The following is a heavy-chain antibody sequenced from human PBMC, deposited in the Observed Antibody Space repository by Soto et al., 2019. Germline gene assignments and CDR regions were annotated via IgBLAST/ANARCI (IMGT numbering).Heavy chain of an antibody. Sequence: QITLKESGPTLVKPTQPLTLTCTFSGFSLSTSGVGLGWIRQPPGKALEWLALNYWDDDKRYSPSLKSRITITKDTSKNQVVLTMTNMDPVDTATYYCAHPNSGTDAFDIWGQGTMVTVSS. CDR3: AHPNSGTDAFDI. CDR2: NYWDDDK. V-gene: IGHV2-5*02. D-gene: IGHD3-10*01. J-gene: IGHJ3*02. CDR1: GFSLSTSGVG.